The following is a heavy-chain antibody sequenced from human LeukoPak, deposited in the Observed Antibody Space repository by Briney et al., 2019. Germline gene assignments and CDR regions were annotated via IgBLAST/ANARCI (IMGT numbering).Heavy chain of an antibody. J-gene: IGHJ3*02. Sequence: GGSLRLSCAASKFNFAMSWVRQTAGKRLEWVSAISGSGDSTFYADSVKGRFTISRDNSKNTLYLQMNSLRAEDTAVYYCAKGVVGATYAFDIWGQGTMVTVSS. CDR2: ISGSGDST. V-gene: IGHV3-23*01. D-gene: IGHD1-26*01. CDR3: AKGVVGATYAFDI. CDR1: KFNFA.